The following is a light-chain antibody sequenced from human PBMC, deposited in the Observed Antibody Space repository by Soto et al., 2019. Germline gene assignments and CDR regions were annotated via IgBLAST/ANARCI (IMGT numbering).Light chain of an antibody. Sequence: IQLTQSPSCLSASVLDIVTFTFRASQDIRNYLAWYQQKPGKAPKLLICDASSLQSGVPSRFSGSGSGTDFTLTISSLQPEDFATYSCQQSYNSPQTFGRGTKVDIK. CDR2: DAS. CDR3: QQSYNSPQT. V-gene: IGKV1-39*01. CDR1: QDIRNY. J-gene: IGKJ1*01.